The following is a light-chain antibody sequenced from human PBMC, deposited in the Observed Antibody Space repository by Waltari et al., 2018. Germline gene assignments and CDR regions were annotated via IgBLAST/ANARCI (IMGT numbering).Light chain of an antibody. CDR1: SGDVGARDL. V-gene: IGLV2-14*03. Sequence: QSALTQPASVSGSPGQSFAISCTATSGDVGARDLVSWYQQHPGKAPRLMIYDVTKRPSGVSDRFSGSKSGNTASLTISGLQAEDESDYYCSSYTTTRTYVFGSGTKVTVL. CDR2: DVT. J-gene: IGLJ1*01. CDR3: SSYTTTRTYV.